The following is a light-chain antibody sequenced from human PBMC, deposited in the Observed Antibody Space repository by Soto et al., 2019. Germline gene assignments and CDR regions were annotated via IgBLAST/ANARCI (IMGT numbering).Light chain of an antibody. CDR1: HSDVGGYDR. J-gene: IGLJ3*02. CDR3: TSFTSTNTWV. V-gene: IGLV2-14*01. Sequence: QSALTKPASVSGSPGQSITISCSGTHSDVGGYDRVSWSQQHPGKPPKLIIFEVIYRPSGVSNRFSGSKSGNTASLTISGLQPEDEADYYCTSFTSTNTWVFGGGTKLTVL. CDR2: EVI.